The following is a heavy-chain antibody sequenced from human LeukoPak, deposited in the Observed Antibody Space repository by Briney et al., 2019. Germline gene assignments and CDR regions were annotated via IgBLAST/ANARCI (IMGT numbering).Heavy chain of an antibody. D-gene: IGHD5-18*01. CDR2: ISYDGSNK. CDR1: GFTFSSYA. Sequence: GGSLRLSCAASGFTFSSYAMHWVRQAPCKGLEWVAVISYDGSNKYYADSVKGRFTISRDNSKNTLYLQMNSLRAEDTAVYYCARDEVDTAMVGYYYYGMDVWGQGTTVTVSS. CDR3: ARDEVDTAMVGYYYYGMDV. J-gene: IGHJ6*02. V-gene: IGHV3-30-3*01.